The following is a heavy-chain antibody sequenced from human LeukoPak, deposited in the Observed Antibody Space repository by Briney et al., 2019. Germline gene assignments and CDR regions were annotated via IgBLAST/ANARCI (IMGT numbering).Heavy chain of an antibody. CDR2: INSDGSST. J-gene: IGHJ4*02. V-gene: IGHV3-74*01. D-gene: IGHD2-2*01. CDR3: AVVVPAAPGY. CDR1: GFTFISYW. Sequence: GGPLRLSCAPSGFTFISYWMPWVPQAPGKGLVWVSRINSDGSSTSYADSVKGRFTISRDNAKNTLYLQMNSLRAEDTAVYYCAVVVPAAPGYWGQGTLVTVSS.